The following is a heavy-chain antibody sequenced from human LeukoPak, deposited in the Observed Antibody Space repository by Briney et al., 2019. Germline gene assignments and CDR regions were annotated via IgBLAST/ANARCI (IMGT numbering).Heavy chain of an antibody. CDR2: ISYDGSNK. Sequence: GSLRLSCAASGFTFSDYYMSWIRQAPGKGLEWVAIISYDGSNKYYADSVKGRFTISRDNSKNTLYLQMNSLRAEDTAVYYCAREDNWNYFDYWGQGTLVTVSS. V-gene: IGHV3-30*03. CDR1: GFTFSDYY. D-gene: IGHD1-20*01. J-gene: IGHJ4*02. CDR3: AREDNWNYFDY.